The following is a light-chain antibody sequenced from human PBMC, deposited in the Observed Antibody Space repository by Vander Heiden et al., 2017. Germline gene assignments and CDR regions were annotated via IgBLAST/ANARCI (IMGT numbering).Light chain of an antibody. J-gene: IGKJ4*01. V-gene: IGKV3-15*01. CDR1: QNINTN. Sequence: EIVLTHSPATLSVSPGETATLSCRASQNINTNLAWYQQKPGQAPRLLIHGASTRATGIPARFSGSGSGTEFSLSISSLQSEDFAVYYCQQDNDWPLTFGGGTRVEI. CDR2: GAS. CDR3: QQDNDWPLT.